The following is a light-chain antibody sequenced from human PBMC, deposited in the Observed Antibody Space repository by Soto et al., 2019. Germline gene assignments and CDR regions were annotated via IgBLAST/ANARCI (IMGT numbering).Light chain of an antibody. Sequence: EIALTQSPATLSLSPGEGVTLSCRASQSVSSYLAWYQQKPGQAPRLLIYDAFNRATGIPDRFSGSGSGTDFTLTISSLEPEDFAVYYCQQRSNWPPEFTFGQGTKLEI. CDR3: QQRSNWPPEFT. CDR1: QSVSSY. CDR2: DAF. J-gene: IGKJ2*01. V-gene: IGKV3-11*01.